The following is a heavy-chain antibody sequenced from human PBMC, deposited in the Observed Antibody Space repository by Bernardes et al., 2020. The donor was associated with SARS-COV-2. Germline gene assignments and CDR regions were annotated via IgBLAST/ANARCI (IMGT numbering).Heavy chain of an antibody. D-gene: IGHD5-12*01. CDR3: AREESGYSGYASSPDY. V-gene: IGHV4-30-4*01. Sequence: SETLSLTCTVSGCSISSGDYYWSWIRQPPGQGLEWIGYIYYSGSTYYNPSLKSRVTISVDTSKNQFSLKLSSVTAADTAVYYCAREESGYSGYASSPDYWGQGTLVTVSS. CDR2: IYYSGST. J-gene: IGHJ4*02. CDR1: GCSISSGDYY.